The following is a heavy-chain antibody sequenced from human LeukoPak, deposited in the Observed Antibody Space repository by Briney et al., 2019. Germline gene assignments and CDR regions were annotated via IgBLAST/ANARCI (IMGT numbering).Heavy chain of an antibody. CDR1: GLNFSTYY. J-gene: IGHJ4*02. CDR2: ISKTGTTI. D-gene: IGHD5-12*01. V-gene: IGHV3-11*01. Sequence: GGSLRLSCVASGLNFSTYYMTWIRWAPGNGLEAPGKGLEWLSHISKTGTTIYYADSVKGRFTISRDNAKSSLYLHMTSLRAEDTAVYYCVAEVALDYWGQGALVTVSS. CDR3: VAEVALDY.